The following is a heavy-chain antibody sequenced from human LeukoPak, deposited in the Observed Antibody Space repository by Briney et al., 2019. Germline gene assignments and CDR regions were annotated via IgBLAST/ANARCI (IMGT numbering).Heavy chain of an antibody. J-gene: IGHJ5*02. Sequence: SETLSLTCEVYGGSLRGYYWSWIRQPPGKGLEWIGEINHSGSTNYNPSLESRVTISADTSKIQFYLKVTSVTAADTAVYYCARSVSGSCYDWFDPWGQGTLVTVSS. CDR3: ARSVSGSCYDWFDP. D-gene: IGHD1-26*01. CDR1: GGSLRGYY. CDR2: INHSGST. V-gene: IGHV4-34*01.